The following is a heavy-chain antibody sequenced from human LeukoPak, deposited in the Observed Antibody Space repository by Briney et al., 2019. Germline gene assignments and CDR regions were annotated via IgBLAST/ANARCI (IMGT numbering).Heavy chain of an antibody. J-gene: IGHJ4*02. CDR2: IYHGGST. Sequence: SETLSLTCTVCGDSISSYYWSWIRQPPGKGLEWIGYIYHGGSTKYNPSLKSRATISVDTSKNQFSLKLSSVTAADTAVYYCARKGDCTGGSCYVDYWGQGTLVTVSS. CDR1: GDSISSYY. D-gene: IGHD2-15*01. CDR3: ARKGDCTGGSCYVDY. V-gene: IGHV4-59*01.